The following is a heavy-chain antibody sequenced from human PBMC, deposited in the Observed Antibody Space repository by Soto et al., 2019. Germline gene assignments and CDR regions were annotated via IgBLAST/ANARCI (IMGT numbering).Heavy chain of an antibody. CDR2: IWYDGSEK. V-gene: IGHV3-33*01. CDR3: ARGPYSGGFDY. D-gene: IGHD6-19*01. CDR1: GFTFSSSG. J-gene: IGHJ4*02. Sequence: QVQLVESGGGVVQPGRSLRLSCAASGFTFSSSGMHWVRQAPGKGLEWVALIWYDGSEKYYADSVKGRFTISRDNSKNTLYLQMNSLRAEDTAVYYWARGPYSGGFDYWGQGTLVTVSS.